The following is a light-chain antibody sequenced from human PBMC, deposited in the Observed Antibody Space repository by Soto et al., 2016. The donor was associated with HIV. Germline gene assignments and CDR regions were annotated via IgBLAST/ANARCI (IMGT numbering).Light chain of an antibody. CDR1: QGISNY. Sequence: DIQMTQSPSSLSASVGDRVTITCRASQGISNYLAWYQQKAGKAPKLLISAASTLESGVPSRFRGSGSGTDFTLTITSLQPEDVATYYCQQANGFPLLTFGGGTKVEVK. V-gene: IGKV1-27*01. CDR3: QQANGFPLLT. CDR2: AAS. J-gene: IGKJ4*01.